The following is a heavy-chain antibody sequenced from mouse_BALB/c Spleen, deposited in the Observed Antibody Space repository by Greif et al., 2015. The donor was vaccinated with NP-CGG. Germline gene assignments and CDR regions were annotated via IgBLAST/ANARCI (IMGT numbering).Heavy chain of an antibody. V-gene: IGHV5-6-4*01. CDR2: ISSGGSYT. Sequence: EVKLMESGGGLVKPGGSLKLSCAASGFTFSSYTMSWVRQTPEKRLEWVATISSGGSYTYYPDSVKGRFTISRDNAKNTLYLQMSSLKSEDTAMYYCTRDRGTTGDYWGQGTTLTVSS. J-gene: IGHJ2*01. CDR3: TRDRGTTGDY. D-gene: IGHD1-1*01. CDR1: GFTFSSYT.